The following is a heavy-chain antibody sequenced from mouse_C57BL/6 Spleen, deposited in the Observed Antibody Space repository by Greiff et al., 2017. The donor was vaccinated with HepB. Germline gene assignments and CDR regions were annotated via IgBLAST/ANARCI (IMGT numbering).Heavy chain of an antibody. D-gene: IGHD2-4*01. CDR1: GYAFSSSW. J-gene: IGHJ1*03. Sequence: QVQLQQSGPELVKPGASVKISCKASGYAFSSSWMNWVKQRPGKGLEWIGRIYPGDGDTNYNGKFKGKATLTADKSSSTAYMQLSSLTSEDSAVYFCARNKDDYAGYFDVWGTGTTVTVSS. CDR2: IYPGDGDT. V-gene: IGHV1-82*01. CDR3: ARNKDDYAGYFDV.